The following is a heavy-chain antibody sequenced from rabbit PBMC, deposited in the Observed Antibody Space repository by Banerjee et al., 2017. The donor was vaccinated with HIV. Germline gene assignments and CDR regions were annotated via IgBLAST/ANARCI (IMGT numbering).Heavy chain of an antibody. J-gene: IGHJ3*01. CDR3: AKDGGSDYDWAMDL. V-gene: IGHV1S45*01. D-gene: IGHD8-1*01. Sequence: QEQLVESGGGLVQPEGSLTLTCTASGFSLSNKYVMCWVRQAPGKGLEWIACINTSSGNTVYATWAKGRFTISKTSWTTVTLQMTSLTAADTATYFCAKDGGSDYDWAMDLWGPGTLVTVS. CDR1: GFSLSNKYV. CDR2: INTSSGNT.